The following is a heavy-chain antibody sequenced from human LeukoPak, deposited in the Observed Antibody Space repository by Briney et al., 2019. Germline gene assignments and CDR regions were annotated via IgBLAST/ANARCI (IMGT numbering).Heavy chain of an antibody. J-gene: IGHJ4*02. CDR1: GFTFDDYA. V-gene: IGHV3-9*01. D-gene: IGHD3-10*01. CDR2: ISWNSGSI. Sequence: GGSLRLSCAASGFTFDDYAMHWVRQAPGKGLEWVSGISWNSGSIGYADSVKGRFTISRDNAKNSLYLQMNSLRAEDTAVYYCASYYYGSGTSLGYWGQGTLVTVSS. CDR3: ASYYYGSGTSLGY.